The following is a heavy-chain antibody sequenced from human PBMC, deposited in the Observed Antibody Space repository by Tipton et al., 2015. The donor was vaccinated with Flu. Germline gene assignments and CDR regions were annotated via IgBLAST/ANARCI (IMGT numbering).Heavy chain of an antibody. CDR1: GNFIRSGSFY. V-gene: IGHV4-61*02. CDR3: AREKNPHSYYYDSSDYTNFFDS. CDR2: NYTSGNT. J-gene: IGHJ4*02. Sequence: TLSLTCTVSGNFIRSGSFYWAWIRPPAGKGLEWIGRNYTSGNTDYNPSLESRVTMSIDTSKKQFSLDLRSVTAADTAMYYCAREKNPHSYYYDSSDYTNFFDSWGQGTLVTVSS. D-gene: IGHD3-22*01.